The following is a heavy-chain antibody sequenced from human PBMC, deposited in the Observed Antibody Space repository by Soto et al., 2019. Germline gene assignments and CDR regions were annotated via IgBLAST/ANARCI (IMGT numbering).Heavy chain of an antibody. D-gene: IGHD2-8*01. CDR1: GGTFSSYA. CDR3: ARATGQDCTNGVCLREDY. J-gene: IGHJ4*02. CDR2: IIPIFGTA. V-gene: IGHV1-69*01. Sequence: QVQLVQSGAEVKKPGSSVKVSCKASGGTFSSYAISWVRQAPGQGLEWMGGIIPIFGTANYAQKFQGRVTITADESTSTAYMELGSLRSEDTAVYYCARATGQDCTNGVCLREDYWGQGTLVTVSS.